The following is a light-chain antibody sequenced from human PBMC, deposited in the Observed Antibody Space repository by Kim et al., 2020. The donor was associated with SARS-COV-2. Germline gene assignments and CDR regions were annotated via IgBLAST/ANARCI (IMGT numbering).Light chain of an antibody. V-gene: IGKV1-9*01. J-gene: IGKJ4*01. CDR1: QGISSY. CDR2: AAS. CDR3: QQHNSYPLT. Sequence: DIQLTQSPSFLSASVGDRVTITCRASQGISSYLAWYQQKPGKAPKLLIYAASTLQRGVPSRFSGSGSGTEFTLTISSLQPEDFATYYCQQHNSYPLTFGGGTKLEIK.